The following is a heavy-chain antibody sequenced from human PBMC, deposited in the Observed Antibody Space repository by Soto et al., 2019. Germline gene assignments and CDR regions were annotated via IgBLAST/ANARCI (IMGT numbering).Heavy chain of an antibody. J-gene: IGHJ6*02. Sequence: GGSLRLSCAASGFTFSDYYMSWIRQAPGKGLEWVSYISSSGSTIYYADSVKGRFTISRDNAKNSLYLQMNSLRAEDTAVYYCARARGVLRFLEWLLNGMDVWGQGTTVTVSS. D-gene: IGHD3-3*01. CDR1: GFTFSDYY. CDR3: ARARGVLRFLEWLLNGMDV. CDR2: ISSSGSTI. V-gene: IGHV3-11*01.